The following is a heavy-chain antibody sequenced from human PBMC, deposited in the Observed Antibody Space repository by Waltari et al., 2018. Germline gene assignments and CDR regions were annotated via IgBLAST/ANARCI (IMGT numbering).Heavy chain of an antibody. Sequence: QVQLVESGGGVVQPGRSLRLSCAASEFTFSTYAMHWVRQAPGKGVGWVAVISYNARNIYYVDSVKGRFTISRDNSKKTLYLQMDSLRAEDTAVYYCARDYCDRTYCHGMDVWGQGTTVTVSS. CDR2: ISYNARNI. D-gene: IGHD2-21*01. V-gene: IGHV3-30*04. CDR1: EFTFSTYA. J-gene: IGHJ6*02. CDR3: ARDYCDRTYCHGMDV.